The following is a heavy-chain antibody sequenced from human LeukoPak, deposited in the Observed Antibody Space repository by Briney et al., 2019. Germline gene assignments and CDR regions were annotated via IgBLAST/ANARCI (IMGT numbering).Heavy chain of an antibody. D-gene: IGHD1-26*01. Sequence: SETLSLTCTVSGGSLSGYYWGWIRQPAGKGLEWIGRIYTSGSTNYNPSLESRVTMSVDTSKNQFSLTLSAETVADTAFYYCARGRQEELPHYFDYWGQGTLVTVSS. CDR2: IYTSGST. V-gene: IGHV4-4*07. CDR3: ARGRQEELPHYFDY. CDR1: GGSLSGYY. J-gene: IGHJ4*02.